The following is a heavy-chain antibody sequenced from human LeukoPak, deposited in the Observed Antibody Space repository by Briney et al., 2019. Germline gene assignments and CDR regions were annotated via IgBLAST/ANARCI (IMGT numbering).Heavy chain of an antibody. J-gene: IGHJ6*02. V-gene: IGHV4-59*01. CDR1: GGSISSYY. Sequence: TPSETLSLTCTVSGGSISSYYWSWIRQPPGKGLEWIGYIYYSGSTNYNPSLKSRVTISVDTSKNQFSLKLSSVTAADTAVYYCARGDYDHYCGMDVWGQGTTVTVSS. CDR2: IYYSGST. D-gene: IGHD2-21*02. CDR3: ARGDYDHYCGMDV.